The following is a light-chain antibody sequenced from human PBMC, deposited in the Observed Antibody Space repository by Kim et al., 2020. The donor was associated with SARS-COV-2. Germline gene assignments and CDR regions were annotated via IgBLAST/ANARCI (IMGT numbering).Light chain of an antibody. CDR3: CSYAGRSTL. CDR2: GVT. V-gene: IGLV2-23*02. J-gene: IGLJ2*01. CDR1: SSDVGSYTL. Sequence: PGQSITLSCTGTSSDVGSYTLVSWYQQHQGKAPNLMIYGVTKRPSGVSKRFSGSKSGNTASLTISGLQAEDEADYYCCSYAGRSTLFGGGTQLTVL.